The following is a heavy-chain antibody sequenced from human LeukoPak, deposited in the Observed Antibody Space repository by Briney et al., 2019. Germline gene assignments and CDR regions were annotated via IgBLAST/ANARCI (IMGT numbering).Heavy chain of an antibody. CDR2: VYRSGTT. Sequence: KPSETLSLTCTVSNYSITSGYFYWGWIRQPPGKGLEWIGNVYRSGTTYRSPSLKSRVTISIDRSKNQFSVKLTSVTAADTAVYYCARRHVQYTSSSDPYYFDYWGQGTLVTVSS. V-gene: IGHV4-38-2*02. D-gene: IGHD6-6*01. CDR1: NYSITSGYFY. CDR3: ARRHVQYTSSSDPYYFDY. J-gene: IGHJ4*02.